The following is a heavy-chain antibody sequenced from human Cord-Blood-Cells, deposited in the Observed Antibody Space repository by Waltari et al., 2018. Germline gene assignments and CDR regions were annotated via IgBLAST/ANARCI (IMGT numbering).Heavy chain of an antibody. V-gene: IGHV3-30*04. CDR1: GFTFSSYA. Sequence: QVQLVESGGGVVQPGRSLRLPCAAPGFTFSSYAMPSVLQAPGKGLEWVAVISYDGSNKYYADSVKGRFTISRDNSKNTLYMQMNSLRAEDTAVYYCARDRGGIAAAGPFDYWGQGTLVTVSS. D-gene: IGHD6-13*01. J-gene: IGHJ4*02. CDR2: ISYDGSNK. CDR3: ARDRGGIAAAGPFDY.